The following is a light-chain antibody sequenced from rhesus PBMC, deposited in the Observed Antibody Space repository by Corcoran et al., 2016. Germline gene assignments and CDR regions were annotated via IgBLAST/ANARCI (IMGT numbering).Light chain of an antibody. CDR1: QGISSW. CDR2: AAS. J-gene: IGKJ1*01. Sequence: DIQMTQSPSSLSASVGDKVTITCRASQGISSWLAWYPQKPGKAPKLLIYAASSLQSGVPSRFSGSGSGTVYTLTISSRQPEDFATYYCQQGYNTPWTFGQGTKVEIK. V-gene: IGKV1-18*01. CDR3: QQGYNTPWT.